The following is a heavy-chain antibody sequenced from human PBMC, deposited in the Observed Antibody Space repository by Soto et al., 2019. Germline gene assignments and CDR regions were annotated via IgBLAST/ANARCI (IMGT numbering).Heavy chain of an antibody. J-gene: IGHJ4*02. D-gene: IGHD1-7*01. CDR2: IYYSGST. Sequence: PSETLSLTCTVSGGSISSGGYYWSWIRQHPGKGLEWFGYIYYSGSTYYNPSLKSRVTLSVDTSKNHFSLKLSSVTAADTAVYYCARGGAFSWNYIHYWGQGTLVTVSS. CDR1: GGSISSGGYY. CDR3: ARGGAFSWNYIHY. V-gene: IGHV4-31*03.